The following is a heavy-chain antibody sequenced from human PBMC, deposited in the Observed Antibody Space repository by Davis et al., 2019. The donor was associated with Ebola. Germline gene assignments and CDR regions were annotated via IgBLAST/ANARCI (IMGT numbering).Heavy chain of an antibody. D-gene: IGHD5-24*01. CDR1: GGSISSSSYY. CDR2: IYYSGST. J-gene: IGHJ4*02. Sequence: MPSETLSLTCTVSGGSISSSSYYWSWIRQPPGKGLEWIGYIYYSGSTNYNPSLKSRVTISVDTSKNQFSLKLSSVTAADTAVYYCAREMATTLDYWGQGTLVTVSS. V-gene: IGHV4-61*05. CDR3: AREMATTLDY.